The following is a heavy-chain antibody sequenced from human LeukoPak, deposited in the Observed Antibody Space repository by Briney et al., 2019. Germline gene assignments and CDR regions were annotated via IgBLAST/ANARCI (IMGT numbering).Heavy chain of an antibody. Sequence: ASVKVSCKASGGTFSGYAISWVRQAPGQGLEWMGGIIPIFGTANYAQKFQGRVTMTTDTSTSTAYMELRSLRSDDTAVYYCARDVVPAASGDYWGQGTLVTVSS. CDR2: IIPIFGTA. V-gene: IGHV1-69*05. D-gene: IGHD2-2*01. CDR3: ARDVVPAASGDY. CDR1: GGTFSGYA. J-gene: IGHJ4*02.